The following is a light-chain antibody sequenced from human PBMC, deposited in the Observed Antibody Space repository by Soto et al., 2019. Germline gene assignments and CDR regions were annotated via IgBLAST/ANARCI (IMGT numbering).Light chain of an antibody. CDR1: QTINNC. J-gene: IGKJ1*01. Sequence: DIQITQSPSTLPASVGDTVTITCRASQTINNCLAWYQQIPGKAPNXLISDASSLEPGVPSRFSGSGSGTEFTLSINSLQPDDFATYYCQQCYIYWTFGQGTKVDIK. CDR3: QQCYIYWT. CDR2: DAS. V-gene: IGKV1-5*01.